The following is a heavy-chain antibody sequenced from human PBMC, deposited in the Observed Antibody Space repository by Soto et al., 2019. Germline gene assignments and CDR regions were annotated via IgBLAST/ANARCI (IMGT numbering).Heavy chain of an antibody. D-gene: IGHD3-10*01. V-gene: IGHV4-34*01. J-gene: IGHJ6*03. Sequence: QVQLQQWGAGLLKPSETLSLTCAVYGGSFSGYQWTWIRQTPGKRLEWIGEINDSGNINYNPSLKSSVTILVDTRKKQISLKLSSVTAADTAVYYCARGLILWFGEFSRRGGYYYYMDVWGKGTTVTVSS. CDR3: ARGLILWFGEFSRRGGYYYYMDV. CDR1: GGSFSGYQ. CDR2: INDSGNI.